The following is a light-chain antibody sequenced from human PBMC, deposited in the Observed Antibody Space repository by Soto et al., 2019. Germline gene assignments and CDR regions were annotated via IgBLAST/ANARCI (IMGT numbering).Light chain of an antibody. V-gene: IGLV2-14*01. CDR2: EVT. Sequence: QSALTQPASVSGSPGQSITISCTGTSSDVGPYNYVSWYQHHPGKAPKLLIYEVTKRPSGVSNRFSGSKSGNTASLTISGRQAEDEADYYCSSYTTSSTLVFGGGTKVTVL. CDR1: SSDVGPYNY. J-gene: IGLJ3*02. CDR3: SSYTTSSTLV.